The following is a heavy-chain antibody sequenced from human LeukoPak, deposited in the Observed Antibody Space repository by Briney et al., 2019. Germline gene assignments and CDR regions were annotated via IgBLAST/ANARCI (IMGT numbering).Heavy chain of an antibody. V-gene: IGHV3-74*01. D-gene: IGHD2-15*01. J-gene: IGHJ4*02. CDR3: ASGYCSGGNCYSG. Sequence: GGSLRLSCAASGFSLTSYWMHWVRQAPGKGLVWVSRINSDGRATSYADPVKGRFTISRDNAKNTVYLQMNSLRVEDTAVYSCASGYCSGGNCYSGWGQGTLVTVSS. CDR2: INSDGRAT. CDR1: GFSLTSYW.